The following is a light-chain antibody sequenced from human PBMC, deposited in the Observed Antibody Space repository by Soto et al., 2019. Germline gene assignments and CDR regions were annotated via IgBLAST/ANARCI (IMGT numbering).Light chain of an antibody. Sequence: DIQMTQSPSTLSASVGDRVTITCRASQRISSSLAWYQHKPGKAPELLIYDASSLESGVPSRFSGSGSGPAFPLTISSLQPDDFATYSCQQYYSYPWTFGQGTKVDIK. CDR1: QRISSS. V-gene: IGKV1-5*01. CDR2: DAS. CDR3: QQYYSYPWT. J-gene: IGKJ1*01.